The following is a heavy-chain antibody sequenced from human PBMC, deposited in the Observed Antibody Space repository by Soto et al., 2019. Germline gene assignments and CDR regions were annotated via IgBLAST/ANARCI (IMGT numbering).Heavy chain of an antibody. V-gene: IGHV1-2*02. J-gene: IGHJ6*02. D-gene: IGHD6-13*01. CDR2: INPNSGGT. CDR3: ARERSSSYYYYGMDV. Sequence: ASVKVSCKASGYTFTGYYMHWVRQAPGQGLEWMGWINPNSGGTNYAQKFQGRVTMTRDTSISTAYMELSRLRSDDTAVYYCARERSSSYYYYGMDVWGQGTTVTVSS. CDR1: GYTFTGYY.